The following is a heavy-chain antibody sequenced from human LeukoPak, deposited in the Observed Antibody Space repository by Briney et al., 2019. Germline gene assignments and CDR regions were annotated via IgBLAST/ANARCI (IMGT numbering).Heavy chain of an antibody. D-gene: IGHD3-10*01. CDR1: GGSISSYY. CDR2: IYYSGST. V-gene: IGHV4-59*01. Sequence: SETLSLTCTVSGGSISSYYWSWIRQPPGKGLEWIGYIYYSGSTNYNPSLKSRVTISVDTSKNQFSLKLSSVTAADTAVYHCARDNRAYDAFDIWGQGTMVTVSS. J-gene: IGHJ3*02. CDR3: ARDNRAYDAFDI.